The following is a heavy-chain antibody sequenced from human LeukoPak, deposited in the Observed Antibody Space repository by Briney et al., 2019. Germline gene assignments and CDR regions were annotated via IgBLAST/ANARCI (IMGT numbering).Heavy chain of an antibody. V-gene: IGHV3-7*01. CDR2: IEEDGSQQ. CDR1: GFTFSSYD. CDR3: ASSPIAVALPSY. D-gene: IGHD6-19*01. Sequence: PGGSLRLSCAASGFTFSSYDMTWVRQAPGKGLEWVANIEEDGSQQFYVDSVKGRFTISRDNAKKSLYLQMNSLRVEDTGVYYCASSPIAVALPSYWGQGTLVTVSS. J-gene: IGHJ4*02.